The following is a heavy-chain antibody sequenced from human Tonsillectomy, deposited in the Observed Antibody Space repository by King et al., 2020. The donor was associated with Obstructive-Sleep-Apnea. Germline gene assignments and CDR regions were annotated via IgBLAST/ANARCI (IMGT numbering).Heavy chain of an antibody. V-gene: IGHV3-43*01. CDR3: AKSSGSYYYYYDMDV. J-gene: IGHJ6*02. D-gene: IGHD1-26*01. CDR2: ISWDGGST. CDR1: GFIFDDYT. Sequence: VQLVESGGVVVQPGGSLRLSCAASGFIFDDYTMHWVRQAPGKGLEWVSLISWDGGSTYYADSVKGRFTISSDSSKNSLYLQMNSLRTEDTALYYCAKSSGSYYYYYDMDVWGQGTTVTVSS.